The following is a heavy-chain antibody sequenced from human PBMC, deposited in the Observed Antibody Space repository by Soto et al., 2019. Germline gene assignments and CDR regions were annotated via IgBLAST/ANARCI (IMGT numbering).Heavy chain of an antibody. CDR1: GFTFSSYD. D-gene: IGHD3-22*01. V-gene: IGHV3-13*01. Sequence: HPGGSLRLSCAASGFTFSSYDMHWVRQATGKGLEWVSAIGTAGDTYYPGSVKGRFTISRENAKNSLYLQMNSLRAGDTAVYYCARAQRYYDSSGSGMDVWGQGTTVTVSS. CDR2: IGTAGDT. J-gene: IGHJ6*02. CDR3: ARAQRYYDSSGSGMDV.